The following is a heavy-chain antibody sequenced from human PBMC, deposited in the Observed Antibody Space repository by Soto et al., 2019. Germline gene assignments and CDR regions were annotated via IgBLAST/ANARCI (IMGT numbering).Heavy chain of an antibody. CDR2: IYYSGST. J-gene: IGHJ6*03. Sequence: PSETLSLTCTVSSCSISSSSYFWGWIRQPPGKGLEWIGNIYYSGSTYYNPSLKSRVTISVDTSKNHFSLKLNSVTAADTAVYYCARVLRDYPSYYYYMDVWGKGTAVTVSS. D-gene: IGHD3-16*01. V-gene: IGHV4-39*02. CDR3: ARVLRDYPSYYYYMDV. CDR1: SCSISSSSYF.